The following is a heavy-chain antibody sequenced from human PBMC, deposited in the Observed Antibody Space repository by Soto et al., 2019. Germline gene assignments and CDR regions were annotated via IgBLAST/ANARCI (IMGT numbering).Heavy chain of an antibody. V-gene: IGHV3-23*01. CDR3: AKVPVVATTYYYFDY. D-gene: IGHD5-12*01. J-gene: IGHJ4*02. CDR2: ISGSGGST. Sequence: PGGSLRLSCAASGFTFSSYAMSWVRQAPGKGLEWVSAISGSGGSTYYADSVKGRFTISRDNSKNTLYLQMNSPRAEDTAVYYCAKVPVVATTYYYFDYWGQGTLVTVSS. CDR1: GFTFSSYA.